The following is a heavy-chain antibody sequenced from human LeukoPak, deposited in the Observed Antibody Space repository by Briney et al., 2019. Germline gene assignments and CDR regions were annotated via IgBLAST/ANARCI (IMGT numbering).Heavy chain of an antibody. D-gene: IGHD3-3*01. CDR1: GGSFSGYY. CDR2: INHSGST. Sequence: SETLSLTCAVYGGSFSGYYWSWIRQPPGKGLEWIGEINHSGSTNYNPSLKSRVIISVDTSKNQFSLKLSSVTAADTAVYYCARARTRVVRYFDYWGQGTLVTVSS. CDR3: ARARTRVVRYFDY. V-gene: IGHV4-34*01. J-gene: IGHJ4*02.